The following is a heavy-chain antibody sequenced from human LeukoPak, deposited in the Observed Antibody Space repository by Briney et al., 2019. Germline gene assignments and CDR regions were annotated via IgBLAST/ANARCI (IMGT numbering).Heavy chain of an antibody. CDR2: ISSSGSTI. CDR3: ARDQGGSYFDAFDI. D-gene: IGHD1-26*01. Sequence: PGGSLRLSCAASGFTFSDYYMSWVRQAPGKGLEWVSYISSSGSTIYYADSVKGRFTISRDSAKNSLYLQMNSLRAEDTAVYYCARDQGGSYFDAFDIWGQGTMVTVSS. CDR1: GFTFSDYY. V-gene: IGHV3-11*01. J-gene: IGHJ3*02.